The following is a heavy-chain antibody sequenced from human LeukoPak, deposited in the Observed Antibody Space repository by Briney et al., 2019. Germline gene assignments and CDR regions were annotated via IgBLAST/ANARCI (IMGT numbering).Heavy chain of an antibody. CDR3: ARAGGSTVSHSDY. V-gene: IGHV3-21*01. J-gene: IGHJ4*02. D-gene: IGHD4-17*01. CDR2: ISSSTSYI. Sequence: PGGSLRLSCAASGFTLSNYWMHWVRQAPGKGLEWVSSISSSTSYIYYADSVKGRFTISKDNAKNSLYLQMNSLRAEDTAVYYCARAGGSTVSHSDYWGQGTLVTVSS. CDR1: GFTLSNYW.